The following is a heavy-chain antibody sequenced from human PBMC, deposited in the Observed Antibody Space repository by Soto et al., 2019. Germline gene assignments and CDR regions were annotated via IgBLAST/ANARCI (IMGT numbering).Heavy chain of an antibody. CDR2: VYYGGST. J-gene: IGHJ5*02. Sequence: QVQLQESGPGLVRPSETLSLTCTVSGGSVSSGDYYWTWIRQPPGKGLEWIGYVYYGGSTNYNPSLKSRVRISVETAKNQFSLRLSSVTAADTAVYYCARIPVDTYMIYWFDPWGQGILVTVSS. CDR1: GGSVSSGDYY. V-gene: IGHV4-61*08. CDR3: ARIPVDTYMIYWFDP. D-gene: IGHD5-18*01.